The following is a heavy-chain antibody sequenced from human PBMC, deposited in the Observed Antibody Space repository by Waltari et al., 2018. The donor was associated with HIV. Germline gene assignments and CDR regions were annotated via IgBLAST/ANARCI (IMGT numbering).Heavy chain of an antibody. V-gene: IGHV3-23*04. CDR1: GFTFANYA. CDR3: ARRTAVHSGNFDY. J-gene: IGHJ4*02. CDR2: ITGSGAAT. D-gene: IGHD4-17*01. Sequence: EVQLVESGGGLVQPGGSLRLSCAASGFTFANYAMRWVRQAPGRGLEWVSDITGSGAATDYADSVRGRFTISRDNSKNTVYLEMNSLEAEDTAVYYCARRTAVHSGNFDYWGQGTLVTVSS.